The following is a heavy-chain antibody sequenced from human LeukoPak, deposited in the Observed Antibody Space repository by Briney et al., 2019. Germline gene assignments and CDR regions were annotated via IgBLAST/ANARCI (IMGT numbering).Heavy chain of an antibody. J-gene: IGHJ5*02. CDR2: IYYSGST. CDR3: ARVVVTIFGGGEWFDP. D-gene: IGHD3-3*01. Sequence: SQTLSLTCTVSGGSISSGDYYWIWIRQPPGKGLEWIGYIYYSGSTYYNPSLKSRVTISVDTSKNQFSLKLSSVTAADTAVYYCARVVVTIFGGGEWFDPWGQGTLVTVSS. V-gene: IGHV4-30-4*08. CDR1: GGSISSGDYY.